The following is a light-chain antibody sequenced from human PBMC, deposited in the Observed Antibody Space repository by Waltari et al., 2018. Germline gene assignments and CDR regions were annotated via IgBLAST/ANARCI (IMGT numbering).Light chain of an antibody. J-gene: IGLJ3*02. CDR3: CSYAGYFTWV. V-gene: IGLV2-11*01. Sequence: QSDLTQPPSVSGSPGQSVTISCTGSSIAITNEDYCPWYQQHPGKAPRLIMFDVNRRPSGVPDRFSGSKSGNTASLTISGLQFADDSHYFCCSYAGYFTWVFGGGTKLTVL. CDR1: SIAITNEDY. CDR2: DVN.